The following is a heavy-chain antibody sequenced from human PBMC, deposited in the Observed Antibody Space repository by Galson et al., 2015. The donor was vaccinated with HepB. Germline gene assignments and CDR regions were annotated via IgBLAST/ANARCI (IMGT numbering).Heavy chain of an antibody. Sequence: SLRLSCAASGFTFSSYAMSWVRQAPGKGLEWVSVISGSGISTYYADSVKGRFTISRDNSKNTLYLQMNNLRAEDTAVYYCAKAGGYSGYDGTLDYWGQGTLVTVSS. V-gene: IGHV3-23*01. CDR3: AKAGGYSGYDGTLDY. J-gene: IGHJ4*02. CDR2: ISGSGIST. CDR1: GFTFSSYA. D-gene: IGHD5-12*01.